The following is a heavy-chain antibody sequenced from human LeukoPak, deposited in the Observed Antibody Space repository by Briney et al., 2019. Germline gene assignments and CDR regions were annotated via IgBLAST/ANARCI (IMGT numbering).Heavy chain of an antibody. Sequence: GGSLRLSCAASGFTFSSYWMSWVRQAPGKGLEWVANIKQDGSEKYYVDSVKGRFTISRDNAKNSLYLQMNSLRAEDTAVYYCARAGIAARQAYYYYMDVWGKGTTVTVSS. D-gene: IGHD6-6*01. V-gene: IGHV3-7*03. J-gene: IGHJ6*03. CDR2: IKQDGSEK. CDR3: ARAGIAARQAYYYYMDV. CDR1: GFTFSSYW.